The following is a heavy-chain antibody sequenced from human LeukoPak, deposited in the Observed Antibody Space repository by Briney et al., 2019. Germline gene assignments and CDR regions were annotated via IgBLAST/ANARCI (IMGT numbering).Heavy chain of an antibody. CDR3: ARDQGFWSGYSRRYYYGMDV. D-gene: IGHD3-3*01. CDR2: ITSSGNTI. J-gene: IGHJ6*02. Sequence: PGGSLRLSCAASGFTFRSYEMNWVRQAPGKGLEWVSYITSSGNTIYYADSVKGRFTISRDNSKNTLYLQMNSLRAEDTAVYYCARDQGFWSGYSRRYYYGMDVWGQGTTVTVSS. V-gene: IGHV3-48*03. CDR1: GFTFRSYE.